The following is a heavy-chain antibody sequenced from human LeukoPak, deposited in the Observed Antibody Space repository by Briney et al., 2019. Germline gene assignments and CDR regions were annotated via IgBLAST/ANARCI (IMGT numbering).Heavy chain of an antibody. CDR2: IRSKAYGVTT. J-gene: IGHJ4*02. Sequence: GGSLRLSCTTSGFIFGDYAIHWVRQAPGEGLEWVGFIRSKAYGVTTAYAASVEGRFTISRDDSKSIAYLQMNSLKADDTAVYYCTRDPYRGGVCYSASGVGSSPDYFDYWGQGTLVTVSS. CDR1: GFIFGDYA. CDR3: TRDPYRGGVCYSASGVGSSPDYFDY. V-gene: IGHV3-49*04. D-gene: IGHD2-21*02.